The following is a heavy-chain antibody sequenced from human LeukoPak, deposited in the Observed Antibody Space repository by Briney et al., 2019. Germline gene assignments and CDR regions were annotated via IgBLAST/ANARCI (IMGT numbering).Heavy chain of an antibody. CDR2: INTAGDT. Sequence: GGSLRLSCAASGFTFKSYDMHWVRQAAGEGPEWVSAINTAGDTYYQGPVKGRFTISRENAKNSLYLQMNSLRAGDTAVYYCASGGRGSSWFGNWGQGTLVTVSS. CDR1: GFTFKSYD. CDR3: ASGGRGSSWFGN. J-gene: IGHJ4*02. V-gene: IGHV3-13*01. D-gene: IGHD6-13*01.